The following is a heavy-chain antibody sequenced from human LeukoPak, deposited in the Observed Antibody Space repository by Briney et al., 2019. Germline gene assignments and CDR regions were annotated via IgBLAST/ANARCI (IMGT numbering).Heavy chain of an antibody. J-gene: IGHJ4*02. CDR1: RFTFDDYG. CDR3: ARGGGSGSYYGPIDF. D-gene: IGHD3-10*01. V-gene: IGHV3-20*01. CDR2: INWNGDST. Sequence: GGSLRLSCAASRFTFDDYGMSWVRQAPGKGLEWVSGINWNGDSTGYADSVKGRFTISRDNAKNSLHLQMNSLRVEDTALYHCARGGGSGSYYGPIDFWGQGTLVTVSS.